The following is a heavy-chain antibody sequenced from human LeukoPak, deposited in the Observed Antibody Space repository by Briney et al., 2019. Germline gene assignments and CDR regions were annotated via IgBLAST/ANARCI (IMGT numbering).Heavy chain of an antibody. CDR3: AREVYYYYYMDV. CDR2: IYTSGST. V-gene: IGHV4-61*02. J-gene: IGHJ6*03. Sequence: SETLSLTCTVSGGSISSGSYYWSWIRQPAGKGLEWIGRIYTSGSTNYNPSLKSRVTISVDTSKNQFSLKLSSVTAADTAVYYRAREVYYYYYMDVWGKGTTVTVSS. CDR1: GGSISSGSYY.